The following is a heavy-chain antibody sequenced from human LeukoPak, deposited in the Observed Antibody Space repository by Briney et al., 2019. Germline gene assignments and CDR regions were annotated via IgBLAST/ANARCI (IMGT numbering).Heavy chain of an antibody. D-gene: IGHD6-13*01. V-gene: IGHV3-23*01. CDR1: GFTFSSYA. CDR3: AKATAPGGGPFDF. CDR2: ISGSGDNT. J-gene: IGHJ4*02. Sequence: GGSLRLSCAASGFTFSSYAMSWVRQAPGKGLEWVSTISGSGDNTYFADSVKGRFTISRDNSKNTLYLQMNSLRAEDTAVYHCAKATAPGGGPFDFWGQGTLVTVSS.